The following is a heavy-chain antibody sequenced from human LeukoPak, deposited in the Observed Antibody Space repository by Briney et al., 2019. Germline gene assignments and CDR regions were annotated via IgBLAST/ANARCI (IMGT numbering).Heavy chain of an antibody. D-gene: IGHD3-3*01. CDR2: ISSSSSYI. V-gene: IGHV3-21*01. J-gene: IGHJ6*03. Sequence: GGSLSLSCAASGFTFSSYSMNCVRQSPGKGLEGVSSISSSSSYIYSADSVKGRFTISRDNAKNSLYLQMNSLRAEDTAVYYCARYGLRFLEWSPGGYYYMDVWGKGTTVTVSS. CDR1: GFTFSSYS. CDR3: ARYGLRFLEWSPGGYYYMDV.